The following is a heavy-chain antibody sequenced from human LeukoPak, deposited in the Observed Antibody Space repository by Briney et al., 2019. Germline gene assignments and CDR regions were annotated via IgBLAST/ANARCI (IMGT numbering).Heavy chain of an antibody. Sequence: GGSLRLSCAASGFTFSSYGMHWVRQAPGKGLEWVAVISYDGSNKYFADSVKGRFTISRDNSKNTLYLQMNSLRAEDTAVYYCAKFEWPDDAFDIWGQGTMVTVSS. CDR2: ISYDGSNK. CDR3: AKFEWPDDAFDI. J-gene: IGHJ3*02. D-gene: IGHD3-9*01. CDR1: GFTFSSYG. V-gene: IGHV3-30*18.